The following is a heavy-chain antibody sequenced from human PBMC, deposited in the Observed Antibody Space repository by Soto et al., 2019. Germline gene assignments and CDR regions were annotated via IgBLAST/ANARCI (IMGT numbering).Heavy chain of an antibody. J-gene: IGHJ4*02. Sequence: AGSRRLCSAACTVTFNNYAMSWVRKAPGKGLEWVSGIGGSGRTTYYADSVKGRFTISRDNSNNTLFLQMNSLRAEDTAVYYCAKSRYSDSSGDFYDYWGQGTLVTVSS. V-gene: IGHV3-23*01. D-gene: IGHD3-22*01. CDR3: AKSRYSDSSGDFYDY. CDR2: IGGSGRTT. CDR1: TVTFNNYA.